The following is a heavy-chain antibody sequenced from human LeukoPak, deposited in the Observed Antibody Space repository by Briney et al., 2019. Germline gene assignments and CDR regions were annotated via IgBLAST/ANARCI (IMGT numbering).Heavy chain of an antibody. J-gene: IGHJ6*03. Sequence: PGRSLRLSCAASGFTFSTYAMNWVRQAPGKGLEWVANIKQDGSEKYYVDSVKGRFTISRDNAKNSLYLQMNSLRAEDTAVYYCARDRSSGWGWNYYYYYYMDVWGKGTTVTASS. CDR3: ARDRSSGWGWNYYYYYYMDV. CDR1: GFTFSTYA. CDR2: IKQDGSEK. V-gene: IGHV3-7*01. D-gene: IGHD6-19*01.